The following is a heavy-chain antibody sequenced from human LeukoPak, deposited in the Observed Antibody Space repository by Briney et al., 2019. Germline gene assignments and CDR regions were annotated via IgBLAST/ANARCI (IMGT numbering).Heavy chain of an antibody. CDR3: ARDLYDSSGYYFGH. J-gene: IGHJ4*02. D-gene: IGHD3-22*01. V-gene: IGHV3-49*04. CDR2: IRSKAFGGSA. Sequence: GRSLRLSCAASGFTFSSYGMHWVRQAPGKGLEWVGLIRSKAFGGSAEYAAAVKGRFTISRDDSNNIAYLQMKSLKVEDTAVYYCARDLYDSSGYYFGHWGQGTLVTVSS. CDR1: GFTFSSYG.